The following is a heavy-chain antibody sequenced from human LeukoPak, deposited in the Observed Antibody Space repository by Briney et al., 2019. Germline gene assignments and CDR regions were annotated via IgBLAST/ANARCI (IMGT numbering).Heavy chain of an antibody. J-gene: IGHJ4*02. CDR1: GSIFSSYE. D-gene: IGHD7-27*01. CDR2: ISHSGVTI. CDR3: ARQLSGAYFDY. V-gene: IGHV3-48*03. Sequence: GGSLRLSSAASGSIFSSYEMNWVRQAPGKGLEWVSHISHSGVTIYYADSVEGRFTMSRDNAKNSLYLQMNSLRAEDTAIYYCARQLSGAYFDYWGQGTLVTVSS.